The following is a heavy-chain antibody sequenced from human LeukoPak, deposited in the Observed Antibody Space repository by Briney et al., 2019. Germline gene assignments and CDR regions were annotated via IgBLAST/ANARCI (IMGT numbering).Heavy chain of an antibody. CDR3: AKAGPLGSSGATYEED. CDR1: GFSLSTTTAG. J-gene: IGHJ4*02. D-gene: IGHD6-19*01. Sequence: SGPTLVKPTETLTLTCTFSGFSLSTTTAGVGWIRQPPGKALEWLALIYWDDDKRYSPSLKSKLTIMKDTSKNQVVLTMTNMDPVDTAVYYCAKAGPLGSSGATYEEDWGQGTLVTVSS. CDR2: IYWDDDK. V-gene: IGHV2-5*02.